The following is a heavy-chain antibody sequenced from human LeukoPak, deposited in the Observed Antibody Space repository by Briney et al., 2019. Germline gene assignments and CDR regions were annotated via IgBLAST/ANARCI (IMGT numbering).Heavy chain of an antibody. CDR3: ARWDSSGYHKYYFEY. V-gene: IGHV3-53*01. CDR2: IYSGGST. Sequence: PGGSLRLSCAASGFTFSSYYMNWVRQAPGKGLEWVSIIYSGGSTYYADSVRGGFTISRDNSKNTLYVQMNSLPAEDTAVYYCARWDSSGYHKYYFEYWGQGTLVTVS. CDR1: GFTFSSYY. D-gene: IGHD3-22*01. J-gene: IGHJ4*02.